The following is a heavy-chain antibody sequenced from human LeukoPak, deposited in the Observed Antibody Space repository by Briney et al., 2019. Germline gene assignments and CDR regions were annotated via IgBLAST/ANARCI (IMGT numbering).Heavy chain of an antibody. D-gene: IGHD6-13*01. V-gene: IGHV4-34*01. J-gene: IGHJ4*02. CDR3: ARACTSSRQSSPYYFDY. Sequence: SETLSLTCAVYGGSFSGYYWSWIRQPPGKGLEWIGSIYYSGSTYYNPSLKSRVTISVDTSKNQFSLKLSSVTAADTAVYYCARACTSSRQSSPYYFDYWGQGTLVTVSS. CDR1: GGSFSGYY. CDR2: IYYSGST.